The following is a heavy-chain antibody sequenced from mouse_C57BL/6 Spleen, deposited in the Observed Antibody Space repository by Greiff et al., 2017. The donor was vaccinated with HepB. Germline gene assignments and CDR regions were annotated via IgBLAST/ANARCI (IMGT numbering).Heavy chain of an antibody. J-gene: IGHJ4*01. CDR3: AMGLRFYAMDY. Sequence: QVQLKQPGAELVMPGASVKLSCKASGYTFTSYWMHWVKQRPGQGLEWIGEIDPSDSYTNYNQKFKGKSTLTVDKSSSTAYMQLSSLTSEDSAVYYCAMGLRFYAMDYWGQGTSVTVSS. D-gene: IGHD2-4*01. CDR1: GYTFTSYW. CDR2: IDPSDSYT. V-gene: IGHV1-69*01.